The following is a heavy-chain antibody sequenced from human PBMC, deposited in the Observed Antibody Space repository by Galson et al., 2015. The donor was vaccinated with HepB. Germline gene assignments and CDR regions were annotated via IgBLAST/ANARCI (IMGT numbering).Heavy chain of an antibody. Sequence: SLRLSCAGSEFIFSDFTMDWVRQAPGKGLEWVSSISSSGYYTDYADSVKGRFTISRDNSKNALYLQMRSLRAEDTAVYYCLKGGGWQWLASLLSIAEYFQHWGQGTLVTVSS. CDR2: ISSSGYYT. J-gene: IGHJ1*01. D-gene: IGHD6-19*01. V-gene: IGHV3-21*01. CDR1: EFIFSDFT. CDR3: LKGGGWQWLASLLSIAEYFQH.